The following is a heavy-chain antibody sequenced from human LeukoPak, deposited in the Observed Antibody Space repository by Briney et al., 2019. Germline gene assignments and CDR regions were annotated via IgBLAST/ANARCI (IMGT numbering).Heavy chain of an antibody. J-gene: IGHJ4*02. CDR3: ARGSSTSSSG. D-gene: IGHD2-2*01. Sequence: GGSLRLSCAASGFTFSSYTMNWVRQAPGKGLEWVSSITSSSSYIYYADSVKGRFTISRDNAKNSLYLQMNSLRAEDTAVYYCARGSSTSSSGWGQGTLVTVSS. CDR1: GFTFSSYT. V-gene: IGHV3-21*01. CDR2: ITSSSSYI.